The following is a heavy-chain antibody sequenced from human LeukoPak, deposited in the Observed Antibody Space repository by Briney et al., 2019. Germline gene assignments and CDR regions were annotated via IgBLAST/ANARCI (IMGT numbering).Heavy chain of an antibody. J-gene: IGHJ4*02. V-gene: IGHV3-23*01. CDR3: AKRGSGEDY. D-gene: IGHD6-19*01. Sequence: GGSLRLSCAASGFTFSNYAMSWVRQAPGKGLDWVSTISPSDSSTYYADSVKGRFTISRDNSKNTLYLQMNSPRAEDTAVYYCAKRGSGEDYWGQGTLVTVSS. CDR2: ISPSDSST. CDR1: GFTFSNYA.